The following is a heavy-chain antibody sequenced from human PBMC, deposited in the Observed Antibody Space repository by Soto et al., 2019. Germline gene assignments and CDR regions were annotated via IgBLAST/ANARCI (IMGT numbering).Heavy chain of an antibody. V-gene: IGHV3-74*01. CDR3: ARGGRGCFDY. Sequence: EVQLVESGGGLVQPGGSLRLSCAASGFTFSSYWMRWVRQAPGKGLVWVSSSNIDGSSTNYADSVKGRFTISRDNAKNKQYLQMNSLRTEDSAVYYCARGGRGCFDYWGQGTLVTVSS. D-gene: IGHD2-8*01. J-gene: IGHJ4*02. CDR1: GFTFSSYW. CDR2: SNIDGSST.